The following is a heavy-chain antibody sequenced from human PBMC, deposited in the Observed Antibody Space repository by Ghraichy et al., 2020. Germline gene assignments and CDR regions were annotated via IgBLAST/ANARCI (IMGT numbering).Heavy chain of an antibody. V-gene: IGHV1-2*02. D-gene: IGHD3-10*01. CDR3: ASYYEGLGSYFDY. Sequence: ASVKVSCKASGYTFSAYYMYWVRQTPGQGLEWMGWINPNSGDTNYAQKFQGRVTLTRDTSISTAYMELSRLISDDSAVYYCASYYEGLGSYFDYGGQGTLVTVSS. CDR1: GYTFSAYY. J-gene: IGHJ4*02. CDR2: INPNSGDT.